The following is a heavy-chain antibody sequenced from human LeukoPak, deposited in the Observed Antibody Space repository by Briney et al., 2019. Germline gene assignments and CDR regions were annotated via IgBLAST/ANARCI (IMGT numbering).Heavy chain of an antibody. Sequence: PSQTLSLTCTVSGGSISSGSYYWSWVRQPPGKGLEWIGYIYYSGSTNYNPSLKSRVTISVDTSKNQFSLKLSSVTAADTAVYYCARHFEPGSGWYSYYYGMDVWGQGTTVTVSS. D-gene: IGHD6-19*01. CDR1: GGSISSGSYY. J-gene: IGHJ6*02. CDR2: IYYSGST. V-gene: IGHV4-61*01. CDR3: ARHFEPGSGWYSYYYGMDV.